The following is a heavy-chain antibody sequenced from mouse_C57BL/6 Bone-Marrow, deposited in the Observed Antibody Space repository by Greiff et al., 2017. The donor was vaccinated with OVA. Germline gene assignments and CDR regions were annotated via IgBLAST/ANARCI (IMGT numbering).Heavy chain of an antibody. V-gene: IGHV5-12*01. CDR3: ARPHDYGSSTDAMDY. CDR1: GFTFSDYY. D-gene: IGHD1-1*01. Sequence: DVKLVESGGGLVQPGGSLKLSCAASGFTFSDYYMYWVRQTPEQRLEWVAYISNGGGSTYYPDTVKGRFTISRDNAKNTLYLQMSRLKSEDTAMYYCARPHDYGSSTDAMDYWGQGTSVTVSS. J-gene: IGHJ4*01. CDR2: ISNGGGST.